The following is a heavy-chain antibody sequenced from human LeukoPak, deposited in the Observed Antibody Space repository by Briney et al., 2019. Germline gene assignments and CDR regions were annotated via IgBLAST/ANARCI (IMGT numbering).Heavy chain of an antibody. CDR3: ARDGKPGFCSSTSCYWDMDV. Sequence: PGGSLRLSCAASGFTFSSYEMNWVRQAPGKGLEWVAVISYDGSNKYYADSVKGRFTISRDNSKNTLHLQMNSLRGEDTAVYYCARDGKPGFCSSTSCYWDMDVWGKGTTVTVSS. CDR1: GFTFSSYE. D-gene: IGHD2-2*03. J-gene: IGHJ6*03. V-gene: IGHV3-30*04. CDR2: ISYDGSNK.